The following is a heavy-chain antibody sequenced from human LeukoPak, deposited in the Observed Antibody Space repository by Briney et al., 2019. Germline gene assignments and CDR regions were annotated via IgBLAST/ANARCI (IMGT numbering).Heavy chain of an antibody. Sequence: EASVKVSCKASGYTFTSYDINWVRQATGQGLEWMGWMNPNSGNTGYAQKFQGRVTMTRNTSISTAYMELSSLRSEDTAVYYCARGIPVGYYDSSGYYYGYFQHWGQGTLVTVSS. CDR1: GYTFTSYD. V-gene: IGHV1-8*01. D-gene: IGHD3-22*01. CDR2: MNPNSGNT. J-gene: IGHJ1*01. CDR3: ARGIPVGYYDSSGYYYGYFQH.